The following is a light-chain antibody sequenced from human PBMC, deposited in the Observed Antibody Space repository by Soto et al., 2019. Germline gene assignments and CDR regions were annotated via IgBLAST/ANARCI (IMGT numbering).Light chain of an antibody. CDR1: SSDVGAYNL. CDR3: TSYAGGNTVI. Sequence: QSALTQPPSASGSPGQSVTISCTGTSSDVGAYNLVSWYQHHPGKVPKPMISQVTQRPSGVPDRFSGSKSGNTASLTVSGLQSEDEADYYCTSYAGGNTVIFGGGTKVTVL. V-gene: IGLV2-8*01. CDR2: QVT. J-gene: IGLJ2*01.